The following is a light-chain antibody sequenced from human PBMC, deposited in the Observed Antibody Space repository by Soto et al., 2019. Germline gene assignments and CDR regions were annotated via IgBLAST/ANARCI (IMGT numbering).Light chain of an antibody. J-gene: IGKJ1*01. CDR3: QQYNNWPRT. CDR2: GAS. V-gene: IGKV3-15*01. Sequence: EIVMTQSPATLSVSPGERATLSCRASQSVSSNLAWYQQKPGQAPRLLIHGASTRATGIPARFGGSGSGTEFTLTISSLQSEDFAVYYCQQYNNWPRTFGQGTKVDIK. CDR1: QSVSSN.